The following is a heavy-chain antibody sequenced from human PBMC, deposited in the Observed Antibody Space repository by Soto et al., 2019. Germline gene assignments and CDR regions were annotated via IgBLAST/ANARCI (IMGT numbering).Heavy chain of an antibody. CDR1: GFTFSSYA. CDR2: ISGSGGST. D-gene: IGHD2-2*01. J-gene: IGHJ5*02. Sequence: ESGGGLVQPGGSLRLSCAASGFTFSSYAMSWVRQAPGKGLEWVSAISGSGGSTYYADSVKGRFTISRDNSKNTLYLQMNSLRAEDTAVYYCAKDSPYCSSTSCYVNWFDPWGQGTLVTVSS. CDR3: AKDSPYCSSTSCYVNWFDP. V-gene: IGHV3-23*01.